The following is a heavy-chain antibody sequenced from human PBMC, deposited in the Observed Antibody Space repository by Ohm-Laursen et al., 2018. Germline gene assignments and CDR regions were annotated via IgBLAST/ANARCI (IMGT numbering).Heavy chain of an antibody. D-gene: IGHD3-3*01. CDR1: GGSISSYY. CDR2: IYYSGST. V-gene: IGHV4-59*01. J-gene: IGHJ5*02. Sequence: TLSLTCTVSGGSISSYYWSWIRQPPGKGLEWIGYIYYSGSTNYNPSLKSRVTISVDTSKNQFSLKLSSVTAADTAVYYCTSTIFGVVIEGFDPWGQGTLVTVSS. CDR3: TSTIFGVVIEGFDP.